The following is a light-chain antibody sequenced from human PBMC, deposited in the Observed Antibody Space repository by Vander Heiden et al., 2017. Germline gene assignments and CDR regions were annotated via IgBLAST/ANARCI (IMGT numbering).Light chain of an antibody. CDR3: QSAANSGTYPMV. CDR1: ALPKQY. CDR2: KDS. J-gene: IGLJ1*01. Sequence: SYELTQPPAVSVSPGQTARITCSGDALPKQYAYWYQQKPGQAPVLVIYKDSERPSGIPERFSCSSSGTTVTLTISGVQAEDEADYYCQSAANSGTYPMVFGTGTKVTVL. V-gene: IGLV3-25*03.